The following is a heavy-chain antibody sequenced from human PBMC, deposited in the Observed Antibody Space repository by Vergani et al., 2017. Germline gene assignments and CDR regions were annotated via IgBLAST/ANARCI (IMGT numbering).Heavy chain of an antibody. J-gene: IGHJ4*02. D-gene: IGHD2-15*01. CDR1: GYVFSDFG. Sequence: QAQLVQSGAEVKKPRASVKVSCKTSGYVFSDFGFSWVRQAAGQGLEWMGWISAFTGDTNYAQKFPGRVTMTTDRSTSTAYMEQWSLRSDDTAGHYCARDGSYSSGRMHWWGQGTLVTVSS. CDR3: ARDGSYSSGRMHW. V-gene: IGHV1-18*01. CDR2: ISAFTGDT.